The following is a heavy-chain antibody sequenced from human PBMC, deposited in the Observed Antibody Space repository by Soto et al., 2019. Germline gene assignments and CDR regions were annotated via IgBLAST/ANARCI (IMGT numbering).Heavy chain of an antibody. CDR3: ARGRYGDY. CDR1: GYAFTTYG. D-gene: IGHD1-1*01. J-gene: IGHJ4*02. V-gene: IGHV1-18*01. Sequence: QVHLVQSGAKVKKPGASVKVSCKGSGYAFTTYGITWVRQAPGQGLEWMGWISAHNGNTNYAQKLQGRVTVTRDTSTSTAYMELRSLRSDDTAVYYCARGRYGDYWGQGALVTVSS. CDR2: ISAHNGNT.